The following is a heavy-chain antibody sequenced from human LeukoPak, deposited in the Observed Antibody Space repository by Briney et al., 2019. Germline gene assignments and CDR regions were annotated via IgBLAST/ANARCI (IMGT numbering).Heavy chain of an antibody. J-gene: IGHJ4*02. CDR2: ITGSGSTL. Sequence: PGGSLRLSCAASGFTFSSYWMSWVRQAPGKGLEWVSYITGSGSTLYYANSVKGRITISRDNAKNSLYLQMNSLRAEDTALYYCARPSQVAYDSSGYLDYWGQGTLVTVSS. CDR1: GFTFSSYW. V-gene: IGHV3-48*04. CDR3: ARPSQVAYDSSGYLDY. D-gene: IGHD3-22*01.